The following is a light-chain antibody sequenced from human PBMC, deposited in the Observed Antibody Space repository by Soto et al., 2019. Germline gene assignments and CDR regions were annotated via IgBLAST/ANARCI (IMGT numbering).Light chain of an antibody. Sequence: QSVLTQPASVSGSPGQTITISCTATSSDVGGYNHVSWYQHHPGKAPKLMIYEVSNRPAGVSNRFSGSKSGNTASLTISGLQADDEADYYCNSHTSSNTRVFGTGTKVTVL. CDR1: SSDVGGYNH. J-gene: IGLJ1*01. V-gene: IGLV2-14*01. CDR2: EVS. CDR3: NSHTSSNTRV.